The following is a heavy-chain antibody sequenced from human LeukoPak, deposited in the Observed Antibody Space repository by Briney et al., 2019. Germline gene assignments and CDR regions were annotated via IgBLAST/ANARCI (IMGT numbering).Heavy chain of an antibody. D-gene: IGHD1-1*01. V-gene: IGHV3-33*01. J-gene: IGHJ3*02. Sequence: PGGSLRLSCAASGLTFSPHGMHWVRQAPGKGLEWVAVVWPDGINRYYAESMKGRVTISRDNSKNTVELQMNSLRVEDTAVYHCTREGPEPGTGAFDIWGPGTMVTVSS. CDR3: TREGPEPGTGAFDI. CDR2: VWPDGINR. CDR1: GLTFSPHG.